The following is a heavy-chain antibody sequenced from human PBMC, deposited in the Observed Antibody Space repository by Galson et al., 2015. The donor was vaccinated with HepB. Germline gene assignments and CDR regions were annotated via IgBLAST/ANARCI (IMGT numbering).Heavy chain of an antibody. Sequence: SLRLSCAVSGFTFSDYYMSWIRQAPGKGLEWISYISSNTLYTNYADSVKGRFTISRDNAKTPLYLQINGMRAEDTAVYYCARVSDADYGDHTHFDAWGQGTLATVSS. CDR1: GFTFSDYY. D-gene: IGHD4-17*01. CDR2: ISSNTLYT. V-gene: IGHV3-11*06. J-gene: IGHJ4*02. CDR3: ARVSDADYGDHTHFDA.